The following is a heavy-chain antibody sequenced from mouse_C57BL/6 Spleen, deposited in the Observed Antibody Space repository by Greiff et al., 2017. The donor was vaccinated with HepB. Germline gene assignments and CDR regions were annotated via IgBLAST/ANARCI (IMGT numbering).Heavy chain of an antibody. D-gene: IGHD1-1*01. CDR1: GYTFTSYW. CDR3: ARDYGSSHYYAMDY. J-gene: IGHJ4*01. V-gene: IGHV1-72*01. CDR2: IDPNSGGT. Sequence: QQSCKASGYTFTSYWMHWVKQRPGRGLEWIGRIDPNSGGTKYNEKFKSKATLTVDKPSSTAYMQLSSLTSEDSAVYYCARDYGSSHYYAMDYWGQGTSVTVSS.